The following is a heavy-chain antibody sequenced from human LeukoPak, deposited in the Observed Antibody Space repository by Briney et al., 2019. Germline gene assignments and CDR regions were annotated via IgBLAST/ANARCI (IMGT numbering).Heavy chain of an antibody. D-gene: IGHD1-14*01. V-gene: IGHV3-11*01. CDR3: AKPAKTDYADY. Sequence: KPGGSLRLSCAASGFTLSDHYLSWIRQAPGKGLEWVSSISGSARNTYYADSVKGRFTISRDNSKNTLYLQMNSLRAEDTAVYFCAKPAKTDYADYWGQGTLVTVSS. CDR2: ISGSARNT. J-gene: IGHJ4*02. CDR1: GFTLSDHY.